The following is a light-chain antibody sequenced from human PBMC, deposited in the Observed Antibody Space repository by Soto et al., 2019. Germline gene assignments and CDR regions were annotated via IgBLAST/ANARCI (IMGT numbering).Light chain of an antibody. J-gene: IGKJ1*01. Sequence: ENVLTQSPGTLSLSPGERATLSCRASQSVSSSHLAWYQQKPGQAPRLLIYGASSRATGIPDRFSGSGSGTDFTLTISRLEPEDFAVYYCQQYGSSTWTFGQGTKVEIK. CDR2: GAS. V-gene: IGKV3-20*01. CDR1: QSVSSSH. CDR3: QQYGSSTWT.